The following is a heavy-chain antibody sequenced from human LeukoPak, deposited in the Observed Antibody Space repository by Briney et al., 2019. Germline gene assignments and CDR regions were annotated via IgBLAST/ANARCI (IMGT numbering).Heavy chain of an antibody. CDR1: GFTFSNYA. J-gene: IGHJ2*01. CDR2: LNSNEGST. Sequence: GGSLRLSCAASGFTFSNYAIHWVRQAPGKGLEYVSGLNSNEGSTYYANSVKGRFTISRDNSKNTLYLQLGSLRDEDMAVYYCARGLRDCSSTTCSTYWYFDLWGRGTRVTVSS. CDR3: ARGLRDCSSTTCSTYWYFDL. D-gene: IGHD2-2*02. V-gene: IGHV3-64*01.